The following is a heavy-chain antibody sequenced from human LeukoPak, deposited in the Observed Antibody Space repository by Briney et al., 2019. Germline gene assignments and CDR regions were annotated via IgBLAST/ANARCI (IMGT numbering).Heavy chain of an antibody. J-gene: IGHJ4*02. Sequence: AASVKVSCKASGYTFTGHYIHWVRQAPGQGLEWVGWINPASSGTNFAQKFQGRATMTWDTSTSTAHMELSSLTPDDAAVFYCARQLGNYYRAFDYWGQGTLVTVSS. CDR2: INPASSGT. D-gene: IGHD1-26*01. CDR3: ARQLGNYYRAFDY. CDR1: GYTFTGHY. V-gene: IGHV1-2*02.